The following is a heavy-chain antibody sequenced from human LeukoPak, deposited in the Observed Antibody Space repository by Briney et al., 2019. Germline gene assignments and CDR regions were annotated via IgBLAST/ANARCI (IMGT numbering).Heavy chain of an antibody. Sequence: GGSLRLSCTASGFTFGDYAMSWVRQAPGKGLEWVSYISSSGSTIYYADSVKGRFTISRDNAKNSLYLQMNSLRAEDTAVYYCAELGITMIGGVWGKGTTVTVSS. CDR1: GFTFGDYA. CDR2: ISSSGSTI. D-gene: IGHD3-10*02. V-gene: IGHV3-48*03. CDR3: AELGITMIGGV. J-gene: IGHJ6*04.